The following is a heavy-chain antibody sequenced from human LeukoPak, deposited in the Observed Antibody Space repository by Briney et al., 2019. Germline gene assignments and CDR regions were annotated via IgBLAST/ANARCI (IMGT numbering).Heavy chain of an antibody. CDR3: TREGLVDYDFWSGYYVGWFDP. D-gene: IGHD3-3*01. CDR2: IRSKAYGGTT. Sequence: GGSLRLSCTASGFTFGDYAMSWFRQAPGKGLEWVGFIRSKAYGGTTEYAASVKGRFTISRDDSKNIAYLQMNSLKTEDTAVYYCTREGLVDYDFWSGYYVGWFDPWGQGTLVTVSS. J-gene: IGHJ5*02. V-gene: IGHV3-49*03. CDR1: GFTFGDYA.